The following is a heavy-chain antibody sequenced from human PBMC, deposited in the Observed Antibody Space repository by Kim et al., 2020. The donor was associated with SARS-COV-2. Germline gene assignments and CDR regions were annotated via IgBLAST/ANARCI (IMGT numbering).Heavy chain of an antibody. J-gene: IGHJ5*02. D-gene: IGHD2-21*01. CDR3: VKGGAYCFAECPPPS. V-gene: IGHV3-23*01. Sequence: ADPVKGRFTISRDNSKNRVYLQMNSLRDDDAAVYFCVKGGAYCFAECPPPSWGQGTLVTVSS.